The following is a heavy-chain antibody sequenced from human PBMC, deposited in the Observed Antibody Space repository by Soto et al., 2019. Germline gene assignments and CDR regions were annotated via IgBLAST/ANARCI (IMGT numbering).Heavy chain of an antibody. CDR2: IIPMFGTA. Sequence: QVQLVQSGAEVKKPESSVKVSCKAPGGTFSTYAISWVRQAPGHGLEWMGGIIPMFGTANYAQRFQDRVTITADEPTNTVYIELSSQTSEGTAVYFCTSGIQLWLRRINNGYAGWGQGTLVTVSS. V-gene: IGHV1-69*12. J-gene: IGHJ4*02. CDR3: TSGIQLWLRRINNGYAG. D-gene: IGHD5-18*01. CDR1: GGTFSTYA.